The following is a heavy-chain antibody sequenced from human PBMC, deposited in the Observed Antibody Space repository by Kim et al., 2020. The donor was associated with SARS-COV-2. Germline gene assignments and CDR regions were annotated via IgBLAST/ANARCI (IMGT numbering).Heavy chain of an antibody. V-gene: IGHV4-39*07. D-gene: IGHD6-13*01. CDR3: ARVGVAVDY. J-gene: IGHJ4*02. Sequence: GSTYYNPSLKSRVTISVDPSKNQFSLKLSSVTAADTAVYYCARVGVAVDYWGQGTLVTVSS. CDR2: GST.